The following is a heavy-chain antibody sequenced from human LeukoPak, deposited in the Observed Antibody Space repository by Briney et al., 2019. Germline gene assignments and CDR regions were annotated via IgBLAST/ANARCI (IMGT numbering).Heavy chain of an antibody. CDR1: GFTFSNAW. Sequence: GGSLRLSCAASGFTFSNAWMSWVRQAPGKGLEWVGRIKSKTDGGTTDYAAPVKGRFTISRDDSKNTLYLQMNSLKTEDTAVYYCTTPGRDVLLWFGESDAFDIWGQGTMVTVSS. D-gene: IGHD3-10*01. V-gene: IGHV3-15*01. CDR2: IKSKTDGGTT. CDR3: TTPGRDVLLWFGESDAFDI. J-gene: IGHJ3*02.